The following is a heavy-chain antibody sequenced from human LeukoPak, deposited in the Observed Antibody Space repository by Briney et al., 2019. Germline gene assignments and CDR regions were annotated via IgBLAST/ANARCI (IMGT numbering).Heavy chain of an antibody. Sequence: PGGSLRLSCAASGFTFSSYGMHWVRQAPGKGLEWVAVIWYDGSNKHYADSVKGRFTTSRDNSKNTLYLQINSRRAEDTAVYYCARDMDYGDYGMDVWGQGTTVTVSS. CDR1: GFTFSSYG. V-gene: IGHV3-33*01. CDR3: ARDMDYGDYGMDV. CDR2: IWYDGSNK. D-gene: IGHD4-17*01. J-gene: IGHJ6*02.